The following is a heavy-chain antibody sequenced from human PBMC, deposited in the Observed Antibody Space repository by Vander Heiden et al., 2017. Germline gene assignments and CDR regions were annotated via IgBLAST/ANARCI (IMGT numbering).Heavy chain of an antibody. Sequence: QVQLLQSGAEVKKPGASVKLSCKASGYPFTSYFMYWVRQAPGQGLEWMGKINPSGGSTTYAQKFQGRVIMTRDTSTSTVYMELSSLRSEDTAVYFCAKDRYYDSSGGLDAFDVWGLGTKVTVSS. D-gene: IGHD3-22*01. CDR1: GYPFTSYF. J-gene: IGHJ3*01. V-gene: IGHV1-46*01. CDR3: AKDRYYDSSGGLDAFDV. CDR2: INPSGGST.